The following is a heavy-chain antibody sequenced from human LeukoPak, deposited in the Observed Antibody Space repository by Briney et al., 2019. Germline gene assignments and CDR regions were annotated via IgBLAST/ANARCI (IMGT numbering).Heavy chain of an antibody. CDR3: ARSRGPGWFDP. V-gene: IGHV4-59*01. CDR1: GGSISTYY. Sequence: SETLSLTCTVSGGSISTYYWSWIRQPPGKGLEWIGYIYYSGSTNYNPSLKSRVTISVDTSKNQFSLKLSSVTAADTAVYYCARSRGPGWFDPWGQGTLVTVSS. D-gene: IGHD1-14*01. J-gene: IGHJ5*02. CDR2: IYYSGST.